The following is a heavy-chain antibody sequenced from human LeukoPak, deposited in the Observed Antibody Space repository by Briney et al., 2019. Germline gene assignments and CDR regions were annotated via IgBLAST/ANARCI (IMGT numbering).Heavy chain of an antibody. Sequence: GESLKISCKGSGYNFTNYWIGWVRHMPGKGLEWMGIIYPGDSDTRYSPSFPGQVTISVDKSISTTYLQWSSLKASDTAMYYCARHIGLVAPDGFDIWGQGTMVTVSS. J-gene: IGHJ3*02. V-gene: IGHV5-51*01. D-gene: IGHD2-8*02. CDR1: GYNFTNYW. CDR3: ARHIGLVAPDGFDI. CDR2: IYPGDSDT.